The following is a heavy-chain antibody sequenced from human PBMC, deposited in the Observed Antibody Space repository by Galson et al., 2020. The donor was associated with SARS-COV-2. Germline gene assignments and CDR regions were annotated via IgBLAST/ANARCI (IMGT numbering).Heavy chain of an antibody. CDR3: TTYSYGSLYYCYGMDV. CDR2: IKSKTDGGTT. V-gene: IGHV3-15*01. D-gene: IGHD5-18*01. J-gene: IGHJ6*02. CDR1: GFTFSNAW. Sequence: GESLKISCAASGFTFSNAWMSWVRQAPGKGLEWVGRIKSKTDGGTTDYAAPVKGRFTISRDDSKNTLYLQMNSLKTEDTAVYYCTTYSYGSLYYCYGMDVWGQGTTVTVSS.